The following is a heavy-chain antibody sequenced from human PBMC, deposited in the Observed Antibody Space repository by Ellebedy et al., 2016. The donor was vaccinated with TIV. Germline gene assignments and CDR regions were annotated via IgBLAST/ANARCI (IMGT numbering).Heavy chain of an antibody. CDR2: MDSGGSTT. CDR3: ARAGSYLSEAVFY. J-gene: IGHJ4*02. V-gene: IGHV3-74*01. D-gene: IGHD3-10*01. CDR1: GFTLSSYW. Sequence: GESLKISCAASGFTLSSYWMHWVRQAPGKGLVWVSRMDSGGSTTDYADSVKGRFTISRDNAKNTLYLQMDSLRAEDTAVYYCARAGSYLSEAVFYWGQGTLVTVSS.